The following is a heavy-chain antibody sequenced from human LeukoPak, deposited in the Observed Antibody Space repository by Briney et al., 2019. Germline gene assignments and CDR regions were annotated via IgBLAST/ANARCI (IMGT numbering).Heavy chain of an antibody. CDR1: GFTFSSYW. Sequence: GGSLRLSCAASGFTFSSYWMSWVRQAPWKGLEWVANIKKQDGDEKNYVDSVKGRFTISRDNAKNSLYLQTSSLRAEDTAVYYCASGGHLDVWGTGTTVTVSS. CDR2: IKKQDGDEK. J-gene: IGHJ6*04. D-gene: IGHD3-16*01. CDR3: ASGGHLDV. V-gene: IGHV3-7*01.